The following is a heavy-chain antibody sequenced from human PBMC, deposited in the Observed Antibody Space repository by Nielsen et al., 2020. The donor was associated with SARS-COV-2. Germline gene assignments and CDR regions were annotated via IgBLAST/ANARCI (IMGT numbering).Heavy chain of an antibody. CDR3: ARGGYSYGFRDLRGAYYYGMDV. Sequence: SVKVSCKASGGTFSSYAISWVRQAPGQGLEWMGGIIPIFGTANYAQKFQGRVTITVDKSTSTAYMELSSLRSEDTAVYYCARGGYSYGFRDLRGAYYYGMDVWGQGTTVTVSS. D-gene: IGHD5-18*01. V-gene: IGHV1-69*06. J-gene: IGHJ6*02. CDR2: IIPIFGTA. CDR1: GGTFSSYA.